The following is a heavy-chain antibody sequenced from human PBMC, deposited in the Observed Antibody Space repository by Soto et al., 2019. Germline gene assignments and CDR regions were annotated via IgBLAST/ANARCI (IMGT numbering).Heavy chain of an antibody. CDR3: SRGYYVILTGYYPSVQWCDP. Sequence: ASVKVSCKASGYTFTSYGISWVRQAPGQGLEWMGWISAYNGNTNYAQKLQGRVTMTTDTSTSTAYMELRSLRSDDTAVYYCSRGYYVILTGYYPSVQWCDPWGQGTLVTVSS. J-gene: IGHJ5*02. CDR1: GYTFTSYG. D-gene: IGHD3-9*01. V-gene: IGHV1-18*01. CDR2: ISAYNGNT.